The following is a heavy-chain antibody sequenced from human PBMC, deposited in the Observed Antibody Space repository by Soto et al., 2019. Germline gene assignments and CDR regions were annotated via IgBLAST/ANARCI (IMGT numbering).Heavy chain of an antibody. J-gene: IGHJ5*02. CDR3: ARDAVMVYARGGWFDP. CDR1: GFTFISYG. CDR2: IWYDGSNK. D-gene: IGHD2-8*01. Sequence: QVQLLESGGRVVQPGRSLRLSCAASGFTFISYGMHWVRQAPGKWLEWVAVIWYDGSNKYYADSVKGRFAISRDNSKNTLYMQMNSLRAEDTAVYYCARDAVMVYARGGWFDPWGHGTLVTVSS. V-gene: IGHV3-33*01.